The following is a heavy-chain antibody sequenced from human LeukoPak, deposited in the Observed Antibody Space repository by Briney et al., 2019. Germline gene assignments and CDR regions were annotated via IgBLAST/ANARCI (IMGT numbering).Heavy chain of an antibody. V-gene: IGHV4-59*08. CDR2: IYYSGIT. Sequence: SETLSLTCTVSGGSISNYYWSWIRQPPGKGLEWIGYIYYSGITNYNPSLKSRLTISLDTSKSQFSLRLSSVTAADTAIYYCVQNIPGTVEHWGQGALVTVSS. CDR1: GGSISNYY. D-gene: IGHD1-7*01. CDR3: VQNIPGTVEH. J-gene: IGHJ1*01.